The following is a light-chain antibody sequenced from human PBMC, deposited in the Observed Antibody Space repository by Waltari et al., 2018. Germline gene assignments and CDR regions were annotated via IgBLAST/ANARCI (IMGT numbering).Light chain of an antibody. CDR3: DTWDSSLGGAV. J-gene: IGLJ7*01. V-gene: IGLV1-51*01. CDR2: DNN. CDR1: SSNLGNNY. Sequence: QSVLTQPPSVSAAPGPRVTISCSGGSSNLGNNYISWYRPFPGTAPKLPNYDNNSPPSGIPSRSSGSKTGTSATLDITGLQAGAEDDYYCDTWDSSLGGAVFGRGTHLTVL.